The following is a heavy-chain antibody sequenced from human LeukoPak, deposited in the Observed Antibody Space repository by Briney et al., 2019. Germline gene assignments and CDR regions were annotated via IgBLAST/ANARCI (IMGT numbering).Heavy chain of an antibody. J-gene: IGHJ4*02. CDR1: GFTFSSYS. D-gene: IGHD3-10*01. V-gene: IGHV3-21*01. Sequence: GGSLRLSCAASGFTFSSYSMTWVRQAPGKGLEWVSSISSSGSYIYYADSVKGRFTISRDNAKNSLSLQMNSQRAEDTAVYYCARDDGKGGSGSYHYWGQGTLVTVSS. CDR3: ARDDGKGGSGSYHY. CDR2: ISSSGSYI.